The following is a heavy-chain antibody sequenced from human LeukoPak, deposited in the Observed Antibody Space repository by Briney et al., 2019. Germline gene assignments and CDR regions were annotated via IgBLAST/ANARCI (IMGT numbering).Heavy chain of an antibody. CDR1: GGTFSSYA. Sequence: GASVKVSCKASGGTFSSYAISWVRQAPGQGLEWMGGIIPIFGTANYAQKFQGRVTITTDESTSTAYMELSSLRSEDTAVYYCASRTTVTTNWFDPWGQGTLVTVSA. CDR3: ASRTTVTTNWFDP. D-gene: IGHD4-11*01. V-gene: IGHV1-69*05. CDR2: IIPIFGTA. J-gene: IGHJ5*02.